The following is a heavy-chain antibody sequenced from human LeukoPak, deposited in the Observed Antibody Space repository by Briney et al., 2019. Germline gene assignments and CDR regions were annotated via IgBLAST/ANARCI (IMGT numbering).Heavy chain of an antibody. CDR3: AKGADGSAYYFFDY. Sequence: GGSLRLSCAASGFSFYNYALNWVRQAPGKGLEWVSVIGGSGGGTYYADSVKGRCTIFRDSSKNTLYLQMNNLRAEDTAVYYCAKGADGSAYYFFDYWGQGALVTVSS. CDR1: GFSFYNYA. V-gene: IGHV3-23*01. CDR2: IGGSGGGT. J-gene: IGHJ4*02. D-gene: IGHD3-22*01.